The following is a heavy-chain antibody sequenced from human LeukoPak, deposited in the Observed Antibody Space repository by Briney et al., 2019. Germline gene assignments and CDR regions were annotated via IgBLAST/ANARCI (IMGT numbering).Heavy chain of an antibody. V-gene: IGHV4-39*01. CDR3: ARHVEYDILTGYYTLANWFDP. CDR2: IYYSGST. Sequence: PSETLSLTCTVSGGSISSSSYYWGWIRQPPGKGLEWIGSIYYSGSTYYNPSLKSRVNISVDTSKNQFSLKLSSVTAADTAVYYCARHVEYDILTGYYTLANWFDPWGQGTLVTVSS. D-gene: IGHD3-9*01. CDR1: GGSISSSSYY. J-gene: IGHJ5*02.